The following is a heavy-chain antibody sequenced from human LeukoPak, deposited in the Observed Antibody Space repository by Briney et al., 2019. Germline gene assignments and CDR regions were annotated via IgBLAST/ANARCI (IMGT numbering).Heavy chain of an antibody. Sequence: GGSLRLSCAASGFTVSNDFISWVRQAPGKGLEWVSAIYSTGHVFYGDSVKGRFTISRDNSKNTVYLQMNSLRAEDTAVYFCARDVNYDHHYWGQGTLVTVSS. J-gene: IGHJ4*02. CDR1: GFTVSNDF. D-gene: IGHD1-7*01. CDR3: ARDVNYDHHY. V-gene: IGHV3-66*01. CDR2: IYSTGHV.